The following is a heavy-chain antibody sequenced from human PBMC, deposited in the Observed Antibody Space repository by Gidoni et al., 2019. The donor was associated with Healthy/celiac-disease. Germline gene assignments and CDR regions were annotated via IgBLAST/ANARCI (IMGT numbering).Heavy chain of an antibody. J-gene: IGHJ1*01. Sequence: EVQLVESGGGLVQPGRSLRLSCAASGFPFDVYAMPWVRQAPGKGLEWVSGISWNSGSIGYAGSVKGRFTISRDNAKNSLYLQMNSLRAEDTALYYCAKAPASGLYAEYFQHWGQGTLVTVSS. D-gene: IGHD2-8*01. V-gene: IGHV3-9*01. CDR3: AKAPASGLYAEYFQH. CDR2: ISWNSGSI. CDR1: GFPFDVYA.